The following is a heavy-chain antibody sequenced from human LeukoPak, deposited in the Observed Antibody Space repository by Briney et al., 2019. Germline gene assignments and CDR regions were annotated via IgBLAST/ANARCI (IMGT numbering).Heavy chain of an antibody. D-gene: IGHD5-12*01. CDR3: ARDIVAKDYYYMDV. J-gene: IGHJ6*03. Sequence: GGALRLSCAASGFSFDDYGMSWVRQAPGKGLEWVSGINCNGGSTGYADSVKGRFTISRDNAKNSLYLQMNSLRAEDTALYYCARDIVAKDYYYMDVWGKGTTVTVSS. CDR2: INCNGGST. V-gene: IGHV3-20*04. CDR1: GFSFDDYG.